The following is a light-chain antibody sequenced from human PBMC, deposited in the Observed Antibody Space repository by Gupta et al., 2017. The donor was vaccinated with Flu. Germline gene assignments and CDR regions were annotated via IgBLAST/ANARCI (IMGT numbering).Light chain of an antibody. CDR2: GAS. CDR1: QTVSTS. V-gene: IGKV3-15*01. J-gene: IGKJ1*01. Sequence: ERVMTQSPATLSVSPGERATLSCRASQTVSTSLAWYQQKPGQPPRLLIYGASTRATGISARFSGSGSGTDFTLTISSRQSEDCAIYYGYQYNTCSGTFGQGTKVEIK. CDR3: YQYNTCSGT.